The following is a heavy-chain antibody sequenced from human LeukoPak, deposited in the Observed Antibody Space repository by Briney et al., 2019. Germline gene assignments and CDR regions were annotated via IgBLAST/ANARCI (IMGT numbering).Heavy chain of an antibody. D-gene: IGHD3-10*01. J-gene: IGHJ4*02. Sequence: GGSLRLSCAASGFTFSSYWMSWVRQAPGKGLEWVANIKKDGSEKYYVDSVKGRFTISRDNAKTSLYLQMNSLRAEDMALYNCAKGSYGSGSYPDYWGQGTLVTVSS. CDR1: GFTFSSYW. CDR2: IKKDGSEK. CDR3: AKGSYGSGSYPDY. V-gene: IGHV3-7*03.